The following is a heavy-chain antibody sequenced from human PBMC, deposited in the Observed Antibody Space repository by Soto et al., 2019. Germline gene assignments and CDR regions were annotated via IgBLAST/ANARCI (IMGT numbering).Heavy chain of an antibody. J-gene: IGHJ5*02. CDR2: INPSGGST. Sequence: ASVKVSFKASGYTFTSYYMHWVRQAPGQGLEWMGIINPSGGSTSYAQKFQGRVTMTRDTSTSTVYMELSSLRSEDTAVYYCARDRSEQLELNWFDPWGQGTLVTVSS. CDR1: GYTFTSYY. D-gene: IGHD6-6*01. V-gene: IGHV1-46*01. CDR3: ARDRSEQLELNWFDP.